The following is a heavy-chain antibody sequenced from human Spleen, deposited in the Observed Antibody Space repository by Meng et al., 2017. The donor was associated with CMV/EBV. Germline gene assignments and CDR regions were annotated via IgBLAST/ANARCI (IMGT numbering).Heavy chain of an antibody. V-gene: IGHV3-23*03. D-gene: IGHD3-3*01. CDR3: AKDGVALAP. Sequence: GESLKISCVASGFTFSIYAMSWVRQAPGKGPEWVSVIYSGGSRTFYADSVKGRFTISRDDSKNTLYLQMNSLRAEDTALYYCAKDGVALAPWGQGTLVTVSS. CDR2: IYSGGSRT. J-gene: IGHJ5*02. CDR1: GFTFSIYA.